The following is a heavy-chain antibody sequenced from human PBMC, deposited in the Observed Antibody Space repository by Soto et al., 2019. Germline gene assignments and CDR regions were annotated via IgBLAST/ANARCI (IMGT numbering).Heavy chain of an antibody. Sequence: QVQLVESGGGVVQPGRSLRLSCAASGFTFSSYGMHWVRQAPVKGLEWVAVISYDGCNKYYADSVKGRFTFSRDISKNTLYLQMNSLRAEDTAFYYCASLSSISGGSFNYWGQCALVTVTA. CDR2: ISYDGCNK. CDR3: ASLSSISGGSFNY. CDR1: GFTFSSYG. V-gene: IGHV3-30*03. D-gene: IGHD6-6*01. J-gene: IGHJ4*02.